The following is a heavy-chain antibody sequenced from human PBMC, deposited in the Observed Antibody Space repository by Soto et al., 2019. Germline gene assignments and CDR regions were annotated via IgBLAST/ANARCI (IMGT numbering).Heavy chain of an antibody. CDR3: AREGLLLLPDY. D-gene: IGHD3-22*01. J-gene: IGHJ4*02. V-gene: IGHV1-18*01. Sequence: ASVKVSCKPSGYTFTNNDVCWVRQTPGQGLEWMGWISPYSGKTNYARKFKDRVTMTTDTSTSTVYMELTSLTSDDTAVYYCAREGLLLLPDYWGQGTLVTVSS. CDR2: ISPYSGKT. CDR1: GYTFTNND.